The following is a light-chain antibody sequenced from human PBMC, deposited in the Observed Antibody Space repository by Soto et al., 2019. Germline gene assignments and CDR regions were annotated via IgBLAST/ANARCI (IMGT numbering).Light chain of an antibody. CDR2: GAS. CDR1: QSVSGN. J-gene: IGKJ4*01. CDR3: QQYHNWPPGLT. V-gene: IGKV3-15*01. Sequence: EVVMTQSPATLSVSPGERVTLSCTASQSVSGNLAWYQQKPGQAPRLLIHGASTRATDIPARFSGSGSGTELTLTITSLQSEDFAVYYCQQYHNWPPGLTFGGGTRVEIK.